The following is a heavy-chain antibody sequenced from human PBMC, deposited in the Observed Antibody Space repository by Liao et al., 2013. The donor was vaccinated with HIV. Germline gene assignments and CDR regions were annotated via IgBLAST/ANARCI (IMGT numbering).Heavy chain of an antibody. V-gene: IGHV4-61*02. CDR1: GGSITSGSFY. D-gene: IGHD5-18*01. Sequence: QVQLQESGPGLVTPSQTLSLTCTVSGGSITSGSFYWTWIRQPAGKGLEWIGRLYTSGSTNYNSSLKSRVSMSIDTSKNQFFLNLNSVTAADTAVYFCARGGYSFLNYWSQGTLVTVSS. CDR2: LYTSGST. CDR3: ARGGYSFLNY. J-gene: IGHJ4*02.